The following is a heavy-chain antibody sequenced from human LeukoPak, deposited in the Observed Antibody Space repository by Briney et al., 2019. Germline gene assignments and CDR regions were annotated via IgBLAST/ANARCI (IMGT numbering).Heavy chain of an antibody. CDR2: INPNSGGT. V-gene: IGHV1-2*06. Sequence: ASVKVSCKASGYTFTCYYMHWVRQAPGQGLEWMGRINPNSGGTNYAQKFQGRVTMTRDTSISTAYMELSRLRSDDTAVYYCARGYSSGWYMIGGYWGQGTLVTVSS. CDR3: ARGYSSGWYMIGGY. CDR1: GYTFTCYY. D-gene: IGHD6-19*01. J-gene: IGHJ4*02.